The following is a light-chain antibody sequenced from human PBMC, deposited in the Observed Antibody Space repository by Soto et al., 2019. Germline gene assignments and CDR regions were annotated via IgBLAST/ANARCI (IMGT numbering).Light chain of an antibody. V-gene: IGKV3-15*01. J-gene: IGKJ1*01. CDR1: QSVSSN. CDR2: GAS. CDR3: QQYNNWTRT. Sequence: EIVMTQSPATLSVSPGERATLSCRASQSVSSNLAWYQQKPGQAPRLLIYGASTRATGIPARFSGSRSGTEFTLTISSLQSEDFAVYCCQQYNNWTRTFGQGTKVEIK.